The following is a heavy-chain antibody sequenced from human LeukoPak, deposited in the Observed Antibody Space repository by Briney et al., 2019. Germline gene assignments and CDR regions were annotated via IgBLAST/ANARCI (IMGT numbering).Heavy chain of an antibody. CDR2: INHSGST. D-gene: IGHD6-19*01. J-gene: IGHJ1*01. Sequence: SETLSLTCAVYGGSFSGYYWSWIRQPPGKGLEWIGEINHSGSTNYNPSLKSRVTISVDTSKNQFSLKLSSVTAADTAVYYCARGDSSGWTDGFQHWGQGTLVTVS. CDR3: ARGDSSGWTDGFQH. CDR1: GGSFSGYY. V-gene: IGHV4-34*01.